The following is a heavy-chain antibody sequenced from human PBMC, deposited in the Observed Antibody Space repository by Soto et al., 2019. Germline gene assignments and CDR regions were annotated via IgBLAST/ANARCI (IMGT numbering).Heavy chain of an antibody. J-gene: IGHJ4*01. D-gene: IGHD2-15*01. CDR1: GGSIRNVY. V-gene: IGHV4-59*01. CDR3: ARAHAPTLPFDY. CDR2: IFHSGNA. Sequence: KTSETLSLTCTVSGGSIRNVYWSWIRQPPGKGLEWIGFIFHSGNAKYNPSLKSRVTISVDTPKNQFSLSLDSVTAADTAVYFCARAHAPTLPFDYWGQGTLVTVSS.